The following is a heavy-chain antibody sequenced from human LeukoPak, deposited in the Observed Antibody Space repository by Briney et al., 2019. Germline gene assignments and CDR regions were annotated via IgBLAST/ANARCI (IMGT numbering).Heavy chain of an antibody. CDR2: ISASGGTT. Sequence: GGSLRLSCAASGLTFSSYAMSWVRQAPGKGLEWVSSISASGGTTYSADSVKGRFTTSRDNSKNTLYLQMNSLRAEDTAVYYCAKDGSDSTSWYFFFDYWGQGTLVTVSS. J-gene: IGHJ4*02. D-gene: IGHD6-13*01. V-gene: IGHV3-23*01. CDR1: GLTFSSYA. CDR3: AKDGSDSTSWYFFFDY.